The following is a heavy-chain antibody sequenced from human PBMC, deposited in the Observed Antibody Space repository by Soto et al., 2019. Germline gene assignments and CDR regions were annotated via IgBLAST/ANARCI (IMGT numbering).Heavy chain of an antibody. CDR3: ARLQVVMELNGMDV. CDR1: GYSCTSYW. Sequence: GESLKISCKGSGYSCTSYWSSWVRQMTGKGLEWMGRIDPSDSYINYSPSFQGHVTISADKSISTAYLQWSSLKASDTAMYYCARLQVVMELNGMDVWGQGTTVTVSS. CDR2: IDPSDSYI. D-gene: IGHD2-15*01. V-gene: IGHV5-10-1*01. J-gene: IGHJ6*02.